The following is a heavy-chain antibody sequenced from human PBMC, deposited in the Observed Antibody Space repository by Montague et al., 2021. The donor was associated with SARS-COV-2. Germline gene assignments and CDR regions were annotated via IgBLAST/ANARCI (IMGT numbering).Heavy chain of an antibody. CDR1: GGSLSDNI. D-gene: IGHD6-6*01. CDR3: ARGTYAARLAF. CDR2: IYPGGST. J-gene: IGHJ4*02. V-gene: IGHV4-34*01. Sequence: SETLSLTCADHGGSLSDNIWTWIRQPPGKGLEWIGEIYPGGSTHYNPPLRSRVTMSRDTPERQFSLKLNSVTAADAAIYYCARGTYAARLAFWGQGALVIVSS.